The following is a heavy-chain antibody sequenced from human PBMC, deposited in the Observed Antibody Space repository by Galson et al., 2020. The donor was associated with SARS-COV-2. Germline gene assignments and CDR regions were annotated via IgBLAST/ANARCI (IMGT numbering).Heavy chain of an antibody. CDR3: AKEGGSYAYYYYGMAV. CDR1: GFTFSSYV. J-gene: IGHJ6*02. Sequence: SLRLPCAAPGFTFSSYVMHWVRQAPGKGLEWVALISYDGSHKYYGDSVKGRITISRDNSKNSLYLQVNSLRAEDTAVYYCAKEGGSYAYYYYGMAVWGLGTTVTVSS. V-gene: IGHV3-30*18. CDR2: ISYDGSHK. D-gene: IGHD3-16*01.